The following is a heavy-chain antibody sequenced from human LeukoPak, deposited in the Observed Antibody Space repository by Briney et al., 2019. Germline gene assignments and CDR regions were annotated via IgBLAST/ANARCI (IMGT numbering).Heavy chain of an antibody. CDR1: GYSISSGYY. V-gene: IGHV4-38-2*02. J-gene: IGHJ4*02. Sequence: SETLSLTCTVSGYSISSGYYWAWIRQPPGKGLEWIGSIYHSASASYNPSLKSRVSISVDTSKNQFSLKLRSVTAAETAVYYCARDLRGAANLWGQGTLVTVSS. CDR3: ARDLRGAANL. CDR2: IYHSASA. D-gene: IGHD6-13*01.